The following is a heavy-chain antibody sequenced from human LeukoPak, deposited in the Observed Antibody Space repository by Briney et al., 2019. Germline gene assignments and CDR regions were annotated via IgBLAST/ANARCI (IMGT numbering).Heavy chain of an antibody. V-gene: IGHV1-69*04. CDR3: AIEAFDI. CDR1: VGTFIIYA. CDR2: IIPILGIA. J-gene: IGHJ3*02. Sequence: GASVKVSCTASVGTFIIYAISWVRQAPGQGLEWMGRIIPILGIANYAQKFQGRVTITSDKSTSTAYMELSSLRSEDTAVYYCAIEAFDIWGQGTMVTVSS.